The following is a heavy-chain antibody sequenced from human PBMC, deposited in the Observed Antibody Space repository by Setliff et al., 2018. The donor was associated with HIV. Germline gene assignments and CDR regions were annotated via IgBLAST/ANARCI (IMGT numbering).Heavy chain of an antibody. CDR2: VSPYNGHT. V-gene: IGHV1-18*04. CDR1: GYTFTDYF. CDR3: ARKPTGSPSDY. Sequence: ASVKVSCKASGYTFTDYFMHWVRQAPGQGLEWMGWVSPYNGHTKYAQRFQGRVTMSTDTSTSTIYMELTSLRSDDTAVYYCARKPTGSPSDYWGQGTLVTVSS. D-gene: IGHD2-2*01. J-gene: IGHJ4*02.